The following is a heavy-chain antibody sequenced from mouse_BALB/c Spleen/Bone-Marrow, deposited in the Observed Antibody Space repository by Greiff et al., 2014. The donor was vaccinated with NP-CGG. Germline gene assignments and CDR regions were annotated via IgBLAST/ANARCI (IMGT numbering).Heavy chain of an antibody. CDR3: TKPSCYYGSSYWYFDV. D-gene: IGHD1-1*01. J-gene: IGHJ1*01. CDR2: IDPANGDT. V-gene: IGHV14-3*02. CDR1: GFNIKDTY. Sequence: VQLQQPGAELAKPGASVKLSCTASGFNIKDTYMHWVKQRPEQGLEWIGRIDPANGDTKYDPKFQGKATITADTSSKTAYLQLSSLTSEDTAVYYCTKPSCYYGSSYWYFDVWGAGTTVTVSS.